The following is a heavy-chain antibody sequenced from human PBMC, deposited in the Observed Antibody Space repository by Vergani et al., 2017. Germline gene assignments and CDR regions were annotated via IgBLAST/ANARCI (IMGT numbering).Heavy chain of an antibody. J-gene: IGHJ4*02. Sequence: QVQLVQSGAEVKKPGASVKVSCKASGYTFTGYYMHWVRQAPGQGLEWMGWINPNSGGTNYAQKFQGRVTMTRDTSISTAYMELSRLRSDDTAVYYCARRHKGAAAGGTVFDYWGQGTLVTVSS. CDR2: INPNSGGT. V-gene: IGHV1-2*02. D-gene: IGHD6-13*01. CDR1: GYTFTGYY. CDR3: ARRHKGAAAGGTVFDY.